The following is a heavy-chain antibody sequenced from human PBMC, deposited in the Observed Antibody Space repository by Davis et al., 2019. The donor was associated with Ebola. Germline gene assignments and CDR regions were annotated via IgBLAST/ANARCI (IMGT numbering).Heavy chain of an antibody. J-gene: IGHJ6*02. CDR1: GFTFSSHA. CDR2: ISGSGGST. CDR3: AKDFRGNDFWSGALYGMDV. D-gene: IGHD3-3*01. V-gene: IGHV3-23*01. Sequence: PGRSLRLSCAASGFTFSSHAMSWVRQAPGKGLEWVSAISGSGGSTYYADSVKGRFTISRDNSKSTLYLQMNGLRAEDTAVYYCAKDFRGNDFWSGALYGMDVWGQGTTVTVSS.